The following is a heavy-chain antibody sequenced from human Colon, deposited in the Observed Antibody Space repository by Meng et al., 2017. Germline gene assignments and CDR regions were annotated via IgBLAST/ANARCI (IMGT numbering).Heavy chain of an antibody. CDR2: IRSKAYGGTT. V-gene: IGHV3-49*03. CDR1: GFTFGDYA. J-gene: IGHJ6*02. D-gene: IGHD3-22*01. CDR3: TRDQGETYYYDSSGYYYYYYGMDV. Sequence: GGSLRLSCTASGFTFGDYAMSWFRQAPGKGLEWVGFIRSKAYGGTTEYAASVKGRFTISRDDSKSIAYLQMNSLKTEDTAVYYCTRDQGETYYYDSSGYYYYYYGMDVWGQGTTVTVSS.